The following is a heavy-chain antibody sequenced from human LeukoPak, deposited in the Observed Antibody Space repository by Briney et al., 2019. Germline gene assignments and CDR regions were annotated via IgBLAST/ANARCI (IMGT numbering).Heavy chain of an antibody. Sequence: GGSLRLSCAASGFTFSSYAMTWVRQAPGKGLEWVSSISSSSSYIYYADSVKGRFTISRDNAKNSLYLQMNSLRAEDTAVYYCARDPSYYYDSSGYYQGGDYWGQGTLVTVSS. D-gene: IGHD3-22*01. V-gene: IGHV3-21*01. CDR3: ARDPSYYYDSSGYYQGGDY. CDR2: ISSSSSYI. J-gene: IGHJ4*02. CDR1: GFTFSSYA.